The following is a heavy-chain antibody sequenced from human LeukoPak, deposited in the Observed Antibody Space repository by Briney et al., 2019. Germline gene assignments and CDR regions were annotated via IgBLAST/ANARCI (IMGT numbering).Heavy chain of an antibody. J-gene: IGHJ6*03. CDR2: ISSSSSYI. D-gene: IGHD3-3*01. CDR1: GFTFSSYS. Sequence: GSLRLSCAASGFTFSSYSMNWVRQAPGKGLEWVSSISSSSSYIYYADSVKGRFTISRDNAKNSLYLQMNSLRAEDTAVYYCARDRRYDFWSGRSDYYYYMDVWGKGTTVTVSS. CDR3: ARDRRYDFWSGRSDYYYYMDV. V-gene: IGHV3-21*01.